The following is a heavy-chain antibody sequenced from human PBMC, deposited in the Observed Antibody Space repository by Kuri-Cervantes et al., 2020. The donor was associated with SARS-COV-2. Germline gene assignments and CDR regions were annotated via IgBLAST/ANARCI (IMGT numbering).Heavy chain of an antibody. V-gene: IGHV4-59*12. CDR2: IYCSGGT. Sequence: GSLRLSCTVSGGSISSYYWSWIRQPPGKGLEWIGYIYCSGGTNYNPSLKSRVTISVDTSKNQFSLKLSSVTAADTAVYYCARRSSGWYVSFDYWGQGTLVTVSS. D-gene: IGHD6-19*01. CDR3: ARRSSGWYVSFDY. CDR1: GGSISSYY. J-gene: IGHJ4*02.